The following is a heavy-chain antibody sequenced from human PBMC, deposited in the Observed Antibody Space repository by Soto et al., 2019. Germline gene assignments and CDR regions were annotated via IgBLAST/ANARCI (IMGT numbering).Heavy chain of an antibody. CDR3: ARMVRGVLIFDH. CDR1: GFTFSDLA. V-gene: IGHV3-23*01. J-gene: IGHJ4*02. CDR2: ISGSSIST. D-gene: IGHD3-10*01. Sequence: EVQLLESGGGLVQPGGSLRLSCAASGFTFSDLAMSWVRQAPRKGLEWVSAISGSSISTYYADSVKGRFTISRDNSDNMLYLHMDSLRAEDTAVYYCARMVRGVLIFDHWGQGTLVTVSS.